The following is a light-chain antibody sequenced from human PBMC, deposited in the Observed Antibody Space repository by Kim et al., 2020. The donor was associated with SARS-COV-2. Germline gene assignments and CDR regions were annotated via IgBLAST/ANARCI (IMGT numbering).Light chain of an antibody. CDR3: QVWASSSDHWV. Sequence: SYELTQPPSVSVAPGKTARITCGGNNIGSKSVHWYQQKPGQAPVLVIYYDSDRPSGIPERFSGSNSGITATLTISRVEAGDEADYYCQVWASSSDHWVFG. CDR1: NIGSKS. V-gene: IGLV3-21*04. CDR2: YDS. J-gene: IGLJ3*02.